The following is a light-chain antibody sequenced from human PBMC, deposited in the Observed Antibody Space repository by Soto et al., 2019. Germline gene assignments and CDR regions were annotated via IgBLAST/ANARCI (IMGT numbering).Light chain of an antibody. J-gene: IGKJ2*01. CDR3: QQSYSMPYT. CDR1: QTINSH. CDR2: AAS. V-gene: IGKV1-39*01. Sequence: DIQMTQSPSSLSASVGDRVTITCRASQTINSHLNWYQQKPGKAPNLLIYAASNLQIGVPSRFSGSGSGTRFTLSISSLQPEDSATYYCQQSYSMPYTFGQGTKLQIK.